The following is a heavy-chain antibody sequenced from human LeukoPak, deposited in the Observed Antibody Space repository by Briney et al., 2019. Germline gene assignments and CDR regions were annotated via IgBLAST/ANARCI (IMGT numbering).Heavy chain of an antibody. V-gene: IGHV3-23*01. CDR1: GFTFSSYA. CDR2: ISGSGGST. D-gene: IGHD5-18*01. CDR3: AKDQRALGRGYSFSMGY. J-gene: IGHJ4*02. Sequence: GGSLRLSCAASGFTFSSYAMSWVRQAPGKGLEWVSAISGSGGSTYYADSVKGRFTISRGNSKNTLYLQMNSLRAEDTAVYYCAKDQRALGRGYSFSMGYWGQGTLVTVSP.